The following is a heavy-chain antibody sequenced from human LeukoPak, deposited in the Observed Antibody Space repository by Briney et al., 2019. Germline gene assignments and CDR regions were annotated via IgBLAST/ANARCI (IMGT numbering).Heavy chain of an antibody. V-gene: IGHV4-59*01. Sequence: KPSETLSLTCTVSDGSISSYYWSWSRQPPGKGLEWIGYIYYSGSTNYNPSLKSRVTISVDTSKNQFSLKLSSVTAADTAVYYCARVSEGVAAAKPYYYYYYMDVWGKGTTVTVSS. CDR3: ARVSEGVAAAKPYYYYYYMDV. CDR1: DGSISSYY. CDR2: IYYSGST. D-gene: IGHD6-13*01. J-gene: IGHJ6*03.